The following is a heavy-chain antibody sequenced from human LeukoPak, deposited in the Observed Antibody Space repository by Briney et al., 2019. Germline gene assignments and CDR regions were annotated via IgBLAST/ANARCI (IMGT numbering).Heavy chain of an antibody. CDR1: GFTFSNYW. Sequence: GGSLRLSCAASGFTFSNYWMHWVRQAPGKGLVWVSRINSDGSSTSYADSVKGRFTISRDNAKNTLYLQLNSLRAEDTAVYYCARGGFCSGGSCPVDYYYYMDVWGKGTTVTVSS. D-gene: IGHD2-15*01. CDR2: INSDGSST. CDR3: ARGGFCSGGSCPVDYYYYMDV. V-gene: IGHV3-74*01. J-gene: IGHJ6*03.